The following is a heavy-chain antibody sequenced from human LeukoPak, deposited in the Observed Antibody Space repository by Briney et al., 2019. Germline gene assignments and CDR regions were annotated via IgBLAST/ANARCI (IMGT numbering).Heavy chain of an antibody. J-gene: IGHJ4*02. CDR1: GFTFSSYA. Sequence: GGSLRLSCAASGFTFSSYAMSWVRQAPGKGLEWVSAISGSGGSTYYADSVKGRFTISRDNSKNTLYLQMDSLRAEDTAVYYCAKEGGYYDILTGYYSPGYFDYWGQGTLVTVSS. V-gene: IGHV3-23*01. D-gene: IGHD3-9*01. CDR3: AKEGGYYDILTGYYSPGYFDY. CDR2: ISGSGGST.